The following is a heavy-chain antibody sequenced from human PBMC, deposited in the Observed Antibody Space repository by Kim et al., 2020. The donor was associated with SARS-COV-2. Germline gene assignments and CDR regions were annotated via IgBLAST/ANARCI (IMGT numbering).Heavy chain of an antibody. CDR3: ARAGDKWYSSGWDFDY. J-gene: IGHJ4*02. CDR1: GYTFTGYY. CDR2: INPNSGGT. V-gene: IGHV1-2*02. D-gene: IGHD6-19*01. Sequence: ASVKVSCKASGYTFTGYYMHWVRQAPGQGLEWMGWINPNSGGTNYAQKFQGRVTMTRDTSISTAYMELSRLRSDDTAVYYCARAGDKWYSSGWDFDYWGQGTLVTVSS.